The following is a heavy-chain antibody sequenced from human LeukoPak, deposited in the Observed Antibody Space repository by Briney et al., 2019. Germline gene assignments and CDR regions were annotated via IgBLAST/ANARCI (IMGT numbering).Heavy chain of an antibody. Sequence: GGSLRLSCAASGFTFGDYAMHWVRQTPGKGLEWVSLISWDGATIYYADSVKGRFTISRDNAKNSLYLQMNSLRAEDTAVYYCAREAKYYDSSGYYYVGAFDIWGQGTMVTVSS. D-gene: IGHD3-22*01. CDR1: GFTFGDYA. V-gene: IGHV3-43D*03. CDR3: AREAKYYDSSGYYYVGAFDI. J-gene: IGHJ3*02. CDR2: ISWDGATI.